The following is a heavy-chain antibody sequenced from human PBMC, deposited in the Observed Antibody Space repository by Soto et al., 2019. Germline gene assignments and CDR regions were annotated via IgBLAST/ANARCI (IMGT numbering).Heavy chain of an antibody. CDR1: GGSISSNSYY. Sequence: SETLSLTCTVSGGSISSNSYYWGWIRQPPGKGLEWIGNIYNDGSTYSNPSLTSRVTISVDTSKNQFSLKLNSVTAADTAVYYCARGGFGYRVLFDYWGQGTLVTVSS. J-gene: IGHJ4*02. D-gene: IGHD3-16*02. CDR3: ARGGFGYRVLFDY. V-gene: IGHV4-39*01. CDR2: IYNDGST.